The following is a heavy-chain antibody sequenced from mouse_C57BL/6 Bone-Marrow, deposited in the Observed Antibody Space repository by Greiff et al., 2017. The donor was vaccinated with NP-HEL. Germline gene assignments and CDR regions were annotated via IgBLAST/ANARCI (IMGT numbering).Heavy chain of an antibody. CDR2: IHPSDSDT. CDR1: GYTFTSYW. Sequence: QVQLQQPGAELVKPGASVKVSCKASGYTFTSYWMHWVKQRPGQGLEWIGRIHPSDSDTNYNQKFKGKATLTVDKSSSTAYMQLSSLTSEDSAVYYCAIEGIYYGNYGTPGGCDVWGTGTTVTVSS. CDR3: AIEGIYYGNYGTPGGCDV. D-gene: IGHD2-1*01. V-gene: IGHV1-74*01. J-gene: IGHJ1*03.